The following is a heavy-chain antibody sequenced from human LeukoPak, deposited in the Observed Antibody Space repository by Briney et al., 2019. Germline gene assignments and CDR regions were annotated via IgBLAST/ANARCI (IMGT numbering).Heavy chain of an antibody. CDR1: GGSISSSSYY. CDR2: IYYSGST. J-gene: IGHJ4*02. V-gene: IGHV4-39*07. CDR3: ARQRYGSSCLDY. Sequence: SETLSLTCTVSGGSISSSSYYWGWIRQPPGKGLEWIGSIYYSGSTYYNPSLKSRVTISVDTSKNQFSLKLSSVTAADTAVYYCARQRYGSSCLDYWGQGTLVTVSS. D-gene: IGHD6-13*01.